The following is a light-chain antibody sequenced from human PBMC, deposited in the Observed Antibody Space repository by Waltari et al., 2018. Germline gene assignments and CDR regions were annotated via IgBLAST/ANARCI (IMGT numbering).Light chain of an antibody. V-gene: IGLV2-8*01. Sequence: QSALTQPPSASGSPGQSVTISFTGTTSDVGGYNYVSWYHQHPGKAPKLIISEVTKRPSGVPDRFSGSKSGNTASLTVSGLQAEDEADYYCSSYAHSNTVVFGGGTRLTVL. CDR3: SSYAHSNTVV. CDR1: TSDVGGYNY. J-gene: IGLJ2*01. CDR2: EVT.